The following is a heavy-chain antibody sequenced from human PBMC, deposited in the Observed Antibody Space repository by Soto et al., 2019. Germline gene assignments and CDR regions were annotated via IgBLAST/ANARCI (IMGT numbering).Heavy chain of an antibody. CDR2: IYYSGTT. D-gene: IGHD3-3*02. CDR3: ARLKGAFFSTTYNWFDP. J-gene: IGHJ5*02. V-gene: IGHV4-39*01. CDR1: GDSISNSSYY. Sequence: SETLSLTCTVSGDSISNSSYYWGWIRQPPGKGLEWIGDIYYSGTTHYNPSLKSRVTISIDTSKNQFSLHLRSVTAADTAVYYYARLKGAFFSTTYNWFDPWGQGTPVTVSS.